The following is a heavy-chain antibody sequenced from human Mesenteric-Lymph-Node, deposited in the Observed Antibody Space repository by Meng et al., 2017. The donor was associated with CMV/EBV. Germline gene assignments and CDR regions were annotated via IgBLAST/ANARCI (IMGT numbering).Heavy chain of an antibody. J-gene: IGHJ4*02. CDR1: GFTFSSYA. V-gene: IGHV3-23*01. CDR3: ARDSHYDY. CDR2: ISGSGGST. D-gene: IGHD1-26*01. Sequence: GESLKISCAASGFTFSSYAMSWVRQAPGKGLEWVSAISGSGGSTYYADSVKGRFTISRDNSKNTLYLQMNSLRAEDTAVYYCARDSHYDYWGQGTLVTVSS.